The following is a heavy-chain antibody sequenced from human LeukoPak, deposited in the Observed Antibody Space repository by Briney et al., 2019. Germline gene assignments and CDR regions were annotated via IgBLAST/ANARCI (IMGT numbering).Heavy chain of an antibody. CDR2: ISSSGSTI. CDR1: GFTFSDYY. CDR3: ARDRANPYTAFDI. D-gene: IGHD1-14*01. J-gene: IGHJ3*02. Sequence: GGSLRLSCAASGFTFSDYYMSWIRQAPGKGLEWVSYISSSGSTIYYADSVKGRFTISRDNAKNSLYLQMNSLRAEDTAVYYCARDRANPYTAFDIWGQGTMVTVSS. V-gene: IGHV3-11*04.